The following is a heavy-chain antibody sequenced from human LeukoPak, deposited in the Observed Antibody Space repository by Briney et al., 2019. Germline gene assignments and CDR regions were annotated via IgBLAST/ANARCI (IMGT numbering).Heavy chain of an antibody. V-gene: IGHV4-59*01. CDR2: IYYTGST. CDR1: GASINSYY. CDR3: ARTRLTRGYSYGYDYFDY. J-gene: IGHJ4*02. Sequence: SETLSLTCTVSGASINSYYWSWIRQPPGKALEWIAYIYYTGSTNYNPSLKSRVTISIDTSKNQFSLKLSSVTAADTAVCYCARTRLTRGYSYGYDYFDYWGQGTLVTVSS. D-gene: IGHD5-18*01.